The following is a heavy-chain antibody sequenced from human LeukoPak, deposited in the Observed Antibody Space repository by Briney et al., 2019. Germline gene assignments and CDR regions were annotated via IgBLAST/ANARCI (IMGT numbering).Heavy chain of an antibody. J-gene: IGHJ4*02. V-gene: IGHV3-23*01. CDR1: GFTFSTCA. CDR3: AKYLVGATRSFDY. Sequence: PGGSLRLSCAASGFTFSTCAMSWVRQAPGKGLEWVSSISGSGDTTYYAGSVTGRFTISRDNSKNILYLQMNSLRAEDTAVFYCAKYLVGATRSFDYWGQRALLTVSS. CDR2: ISGSGDTT. D-gene: IGHD1-26*01.